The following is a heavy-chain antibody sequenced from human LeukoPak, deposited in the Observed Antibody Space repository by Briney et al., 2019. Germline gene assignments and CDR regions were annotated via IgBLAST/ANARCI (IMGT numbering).Heavy chain of an antibody. D-gene: IGHD3-10*01. CDR3: ARGGITMVRGVITPYYFDS. Sequence: ASVKVSCKASGDTFSSYAINWVRQAPGQGLEWMGGIIPIFGTANYAQKFQGRVTITADESTSTAYMELSSLRSEDTAVYYCARGGITMVRGVITPYYFDSWGQGTLVTVSS. CDR2: IIPIFGTA. CDR1: GDTFSSYA. V-gene: IGHV1-69*13. J-gene: IGHJ4*02.